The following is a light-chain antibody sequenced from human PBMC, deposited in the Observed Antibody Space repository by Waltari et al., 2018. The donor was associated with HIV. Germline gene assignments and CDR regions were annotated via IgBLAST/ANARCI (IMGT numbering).Light chain of an antibody. CDR2: QVT. V-gene: IGLV2-23*02. Sequence: QSALTQPASVSGSPGQSITISCTGASSDVGTSDLVSWYQHLPGQAPKLMIYQVTKRPSGVSNRFSGYQSGKTAYLTIVGLQTEDEADYYCCTFAGSSTPVVFGGGTKLTVL. J-gene: IGLJ2*01. CDR3: CTFAGSSTPVV. CDR1: SSDVGTSDL.